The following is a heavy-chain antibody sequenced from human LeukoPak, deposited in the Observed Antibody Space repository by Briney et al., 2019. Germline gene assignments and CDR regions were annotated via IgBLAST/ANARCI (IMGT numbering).Heavy chain of an antibody. CDR3: ARDLGQYYDTSDNWFDP. CDR1: GFTFSSYS. V-gene: IGHV3-21*01. D-gene: IGHD3-22*01. CDR2: ISSSSYI. J-gene: IGHJ5*02. Sequence: PGGSLRLSCAASGFTFSSYSMNWVRQAPGKGLEWVSSISSSSYIYYADSVKGRSTISRDNAKNTLNLQMNSLRAEDTAVYYCARDLGQYYDTSDNWFDPWGQGTLVTVSS.